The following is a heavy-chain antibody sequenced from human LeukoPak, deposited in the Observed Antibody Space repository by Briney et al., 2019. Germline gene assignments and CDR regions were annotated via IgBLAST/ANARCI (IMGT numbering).Heavy chain of an antibody. CDR1: GFTFSSYA. CDR3: AKKVGSGYYWNYFDY. J-gene: IGHJ4*02. D-gene: IGHD3-22*01. V-gene: IGHV3-30-3*02. CDR2: ISYDGSNK. Sequence: GRSLRLYCAASGFTFSSYAMHWVRQAPGKGLEWVAVISYDGSNKYYADSVKGRFTISRDNSKNTLYLQMNSLRAEDTAVYYCAKKVGSGYYWNYFDYWGQGTLVTVSS.